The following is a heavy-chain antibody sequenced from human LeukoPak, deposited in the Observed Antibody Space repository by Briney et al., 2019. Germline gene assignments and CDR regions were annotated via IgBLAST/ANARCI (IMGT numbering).Heavy chain of an antibody. V-gene: IGHV3-7*01. CDR1: GFIFTDYN. CDR3: ARDSRGIRQLWFGESSRYYFDY. D-gene: IGHD3-10*01. CDR2: IKQDGSEK. J-gene: IGHJ4*02. Sequence: GGSLRLSCAASGFIFTDYNMNWVRQAPGKGLEWVASIKQDGSEKYYVDSVKGRFTISRDNAKNSLYLQMNSLRAEDTAVYYCARDSRGIRQLWFGESSRYYFDYWGQGTLVTVSS.